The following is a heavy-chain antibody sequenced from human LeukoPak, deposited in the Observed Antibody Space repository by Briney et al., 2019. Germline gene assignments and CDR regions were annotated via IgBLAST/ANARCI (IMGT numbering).Heavy chain of an antibody. CDR1: GGSISSSSYY. CDR2: IYYKGNA. D-gene: IGHD4/OR15-4a*01. J-gene: IGHJ4*02. CDR3: ARVGFDYGLLEY. V-gene: IGHV4-39*07. Sequence: SETLSLTCTVSGGSISSSSYYWGWIRQPPGKGLEWIGSIYYKGNAYYDPSLKSRVTISVDTTKNQFSLNLSSVTAADAAVYFCARVGFDYGLLEYWGQGTLVTVSS.